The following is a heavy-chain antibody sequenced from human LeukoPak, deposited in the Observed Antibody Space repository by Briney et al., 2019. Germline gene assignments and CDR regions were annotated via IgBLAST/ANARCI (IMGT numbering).Heavy chain of an antibody. Sequence: TGGSLRLFCAASGFTFSSYAMHWVRQAPGKGLEWVAVISYDGSNKYYADSVKGRFTISRDNSKNTLYLQMNSLRAEDTAVYYCARVCEEDGAAFDYWEQGTLITVSS. CDR2: ISYDGSNK. CDR3: ARVCEEDGAAFDY. D-gene: IGHD4-17*01. CDR1: GFTFSSYA. J-gene: IGHJ4*01. V-gene: IGHV3-30-3*01.